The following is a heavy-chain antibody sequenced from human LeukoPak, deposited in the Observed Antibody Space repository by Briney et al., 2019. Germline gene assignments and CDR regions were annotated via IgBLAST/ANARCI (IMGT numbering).Heavy chain of an antibody. Sequence: SETLSLTCTVSGDSISSYYWSWTRQPPGKGLEWIGYIYYDGSTNYNPSLKSRVTISVDTSKNQFSLKLSSMTATDTAVYYCARVAMAENYYDSSGYFDYWGQGTLVTVSS. D-gene: IGHD3-22*01. J-gene: IGHJ4*02. CDR3: ARVAMAENYYDSSGYFDY. CDR1: GDSISSYY. CDR2: IYYDGST. V-gene: IGHV4-59*01.